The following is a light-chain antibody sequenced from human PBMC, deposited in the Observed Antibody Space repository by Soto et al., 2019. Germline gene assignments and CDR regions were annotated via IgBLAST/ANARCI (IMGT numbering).Light chain of an antibody. Sequence: QLVLTQPHSASGTPGQTIAISCSGGSSNIGSHTVNWYQQLPGTAPRLLIYSNTQRPSGVPDRFSGSKAGTSASLAISGLQSEYEGDYYCAAWDDSLNGVVFGGGTKLTVL. V-gene: IGLV1-44*01. CDR1: SSNIGSHT. J-gene: IGLJ2*01. CDR2: SNT. CDR3: AAWDDSLNGVV.